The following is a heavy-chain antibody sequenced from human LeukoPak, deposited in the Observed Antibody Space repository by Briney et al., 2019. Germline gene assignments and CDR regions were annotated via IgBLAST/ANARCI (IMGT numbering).Heavy chain of an antibody. CDR1: AFTFSNYA. D-gene: IGHD4-11*01. CDR2: ISGSGGST. Sequence: QPGGSLRLSCAASAFTFSNYAMSWVRQAPGKGLEWVSDISGSGGSTYYADSVKGRFTISRDNSKNTLYLQMNGLRAEDTAVYYCAKGGDDYTTYYYMDVWGKGTTVTVSS. CDR3: AKGGDDYTTYYYMDV. V-gene: IGHV3-23*01. J-gene: IGHJ6*03.